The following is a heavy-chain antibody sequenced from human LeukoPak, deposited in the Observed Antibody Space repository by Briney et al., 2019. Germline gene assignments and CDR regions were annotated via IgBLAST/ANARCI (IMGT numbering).Heavy chain of an antibody. Sequence: QPGGSLRLSCAASGFIFSSYAMSWVRHARGEGREWLSSISGSGGSTYYADSVKGRFTISRDNSKNTLYLQMNSLRAEDTAVYYCVSITMIVVVIDYWGRGTRVSVSS. CDR3: VSITMIVVVIDY. D-gene: IGHD3-22*01. J-gene: IGHJ4*02. CDR2: ISGSGGST. V-gene: IGHV3-23*01. CDR1: GFIFSSYA.